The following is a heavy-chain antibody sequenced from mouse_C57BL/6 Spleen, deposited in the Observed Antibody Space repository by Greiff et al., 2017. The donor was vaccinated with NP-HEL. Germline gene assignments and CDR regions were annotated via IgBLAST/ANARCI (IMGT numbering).Heavy chain of an antibody. CDR1: GYAFSSYW. CDR3: ARWGIYYDYDGAY. Sequence: VQLQQSGAELVKPGASVKISCKASGYAFSSYWMNWVKQRPGKGLEWIGQIYPGDGDTNYNGKFKGKATLTADKSSSTAYMQLSRLTSEDSAVYFCARWGIYYDYDGAYWGQGTLVTVSA. J-gene: IGHJ3*01. V-gene: IGHV1-80*01. CDR2: IYPGDGDT. D-gene: IGHD2-4*01.